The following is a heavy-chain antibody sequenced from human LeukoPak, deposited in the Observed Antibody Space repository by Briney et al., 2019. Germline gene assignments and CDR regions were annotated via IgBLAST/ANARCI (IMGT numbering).Heavy chain of an antibody. CDR1: GLTFSNFW. CDR3: ARGGYSGSYFDY. D-gene: IGHD5-12*01. J-gene: IGHJ4*02. CDR2: INSDGSNT. V-gene: IGHV3-74*03. Sequence: PGGSLRPSCAASGLTFSNFWMHWVRQAPGKGLVWVSRINSDGSNTAYADSVKGRFTISRDNARNTLYLQMNSLSAEDTAVYYCARGGYSGSYFDYWGQGTLVTVSS.